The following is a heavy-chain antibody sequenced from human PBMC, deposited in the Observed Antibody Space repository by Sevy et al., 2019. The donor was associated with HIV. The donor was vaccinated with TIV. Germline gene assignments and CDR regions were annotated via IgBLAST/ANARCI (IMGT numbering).Heavy chain of an antibody. Sequence: GGSLRLSCAASGFNFDDYAMHWFRQAPGKGLEWVSGITWHSYNIGYADSVKGRFTISRDNAKNSLYLQMNSLRTEDTALYYCARSRASYYGMDVWGQGTTVTVSS. V-gene: IGHV3-9*01. CDR2: ITWHSYNI. D-gene: IGHD6-6*01. J-gene: IGHJ6*02. CDR3: ARSRASYYGMDV. CDR1: GFNFDDYA.